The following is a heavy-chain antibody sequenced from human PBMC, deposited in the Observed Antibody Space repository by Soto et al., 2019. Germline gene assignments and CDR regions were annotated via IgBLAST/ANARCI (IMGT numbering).Heavy chain of an antibody. CDR3: ARLVAVAHYYGMDV. CDR2: INAGNGNT. D-gene: IGHD6-19*01. CDR1: GYTFTSYA. Sequence: ASVKVSCKASGYTFTSYAMHWVRQAPGQRLEWMGWINAGNGNTKYSQKFQGRVTITRDTSASTAYMELSSLRSEDTAVYYCARLVAVAHYYGMDVWGQGTTVTVSS. V-gene: IGHV1-3*01. J-gene: IGHJ6*02.